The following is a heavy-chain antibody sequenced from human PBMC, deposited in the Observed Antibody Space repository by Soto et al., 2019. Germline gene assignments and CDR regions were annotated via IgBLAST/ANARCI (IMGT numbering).Heavy chain of an antibody. CDR1: GYTFTSYD. Sequence: QVQLVQSGAEVKKPGASVKVSCKASGYTFTSYDINWVRQATGQGLEWMGWMNTNSGNTGYAQKFQGRVTMTRNTSISTAYMELSSLRYEDTAVYYCARGGYCSGGSCYSWYYYYYYMDVWGKGTTVTVSS. J-gene: IGHJ6*03. CDR2: MNTNSGNT. V-gene: IGHV1-8*01. D-gene: IGHD2-15*01. CDR3: ARGGYCSGGSCYSWYYYYYYMDV.